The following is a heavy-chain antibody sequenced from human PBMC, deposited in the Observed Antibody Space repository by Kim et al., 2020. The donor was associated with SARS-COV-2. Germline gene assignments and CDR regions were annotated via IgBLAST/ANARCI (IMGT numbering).Heavy chain of an antibody. J-gene: IGHJ4*02. CDR3: ARMYSAGWNVFDC. CDR2: ISASGGST. D-gene: IGHD1-26*01. Sequence: GGSLRLSCTASGFSFSSYAMSWVRQAPGQGLEWVSTISASGGSTFYPDSLKGRFTVSRDNSKGTHFLQMNSLRAEDTALYYCARMYSAGWNVFDCWGQGTLVTVSP. CDR1: GFSFSSYA. V-gene: IGHV3-23*01.